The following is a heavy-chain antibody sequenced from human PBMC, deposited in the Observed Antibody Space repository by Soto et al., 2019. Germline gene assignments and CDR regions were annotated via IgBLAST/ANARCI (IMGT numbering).Heavy chain of an antibody. V-gene: IGHV3-48*01. Sequence: EVQLVESGGGLVQPGGSLRLSCAASGFTFSSYSMNWVRQAPGKGLEWVSYISSSSSTIYYADSVKGRFTVSRDNAKNSLYLQMISLRAKDTAVYYCARPPERIAETGWFDPWGQGTLVTVSS. CDR2: ISSSSSTI. D-gene: IGHD6-13*01. J-gene: IGHJ5*02. CDR1: GFTFSSYS. CDR3: ARPPERIAETGWFDP.